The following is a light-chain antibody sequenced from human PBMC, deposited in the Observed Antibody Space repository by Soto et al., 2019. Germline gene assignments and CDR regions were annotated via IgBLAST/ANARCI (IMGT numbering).Light chain of an antibody. Sequence: SVLTQPPSASGTPGQRVIISCSGSSSNIGSNSVNWYQQLPGTAPKLLIFDSHRRPSGVPDRFSGSKSGASVSLAISGLQSEDEADYYCAAWDDSLNAVIFGGGTKLTVL. V-gene: IGLV1-44*01. CDR2: DSH. J-gene: IGLJ2*01. CDR3: AAWDDSLNAVI. CDR1: SSNIGSNS.